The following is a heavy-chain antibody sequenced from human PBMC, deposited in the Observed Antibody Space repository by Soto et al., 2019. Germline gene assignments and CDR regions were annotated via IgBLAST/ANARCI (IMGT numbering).Heavy chain of an antibody. Sequence: GGSLRLSCAASGFTFSSYAMSWVRQAPGKGLEWVSAISGSGGSTYYADSVKGRFTISRDNSKNTLYLQMNSLRAEDTDVYYGAKDLSPRDSPRIGWFDPWGQGTLVTVSS. V-gene: IGHV3-23*01. D-gene: IGHD2-15*01. CDR2: ISGSGGST. J-gene: IGHJ5*02. CDR1: GFTFSSYA. CDR3: AKDLSPRDSPRIGWFDP.